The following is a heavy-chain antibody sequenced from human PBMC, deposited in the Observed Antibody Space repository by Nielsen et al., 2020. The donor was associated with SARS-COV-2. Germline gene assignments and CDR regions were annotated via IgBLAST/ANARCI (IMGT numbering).Heavy chain of an antibody. V-gene: IGHV4-34*01. Sequence: SETLSLTCAVYGGPFSGYYWSWIRQPPGKGLEWIGEINHSGSTNYNPSLKSRVTISVDTSKNQFSLKLSSVTAADTAVYYCARGYTLTPLDYWGQGTLVTVSS. J-gene: IGHJ4*02. CDR2: INHSGST. CDR3: ARGYTLTPLDY. CDR1: GGPFSGYY. D-gene: IGHD4-23*01.